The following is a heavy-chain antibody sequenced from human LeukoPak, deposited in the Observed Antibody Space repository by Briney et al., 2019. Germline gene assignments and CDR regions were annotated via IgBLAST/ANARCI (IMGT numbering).Heavy chain of an antibody. CDR2: IYHSGST. J-gene: IGHJ4*02. CDR3: ASLIVGATLGVGDSYYFDY. D-gene: IGHD1-26*01. CDR1: GGSISSGGYY. V-gene: IGHV4-30-2*01. Sequence: SQTLSLTCTVSGGSISSGGYYWSWIRQPPGKGLEWIGYIYHSGSTYYNPSLKSRVTISVDRSKNQFSLKLSSVTAADTAVYYCASLIVGATLGVGDSYYFDYWGQGTLVTVSS.